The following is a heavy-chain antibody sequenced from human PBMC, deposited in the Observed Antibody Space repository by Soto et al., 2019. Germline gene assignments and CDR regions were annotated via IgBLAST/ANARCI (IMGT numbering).Heavy chain of an antibody. CDR1: GYTFSDYY. CDR3: AGEPATAKPEGVDF. Sequence: QVQLVQSGAEVRKPGASVKVSCKASGYTFSDYYIHWVRQAPGQGLEWMGWINPNSGGTKYAPKCQGGVTMTRDTSITTAYMELSRLRSGDTAVYYCAGEPATAKPEGVDFWGQGTLVTVSS. CDR2: INPNSGGT. D-gene: IGHD1-1*01. J-gene: IGHJ4*02. V-gene: IGHV1-2*02.